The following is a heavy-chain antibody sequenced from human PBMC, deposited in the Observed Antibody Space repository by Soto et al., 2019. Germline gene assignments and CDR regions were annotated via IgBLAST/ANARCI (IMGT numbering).Heavy chain of an antibody. V-gene: IGHV3-21*01. J-gene: IGHJ6*02. CDR2: ISSSSSYI. CDR1: GFTFSSYS. CDR3: ARAPFHHIVVVPAANGMDV. Sequence: GGSLRLSCAASGFTFSSYSMNWVRQAPGKGLEWVSSISSSSSYIYYADSVKGRFTISRDNAKNSLYLQMNSLRAEDTAVYYCARAPFHHIVVVPAANGMDVWGQGTTVTVSS. D-gene: IGHD2-2*01.